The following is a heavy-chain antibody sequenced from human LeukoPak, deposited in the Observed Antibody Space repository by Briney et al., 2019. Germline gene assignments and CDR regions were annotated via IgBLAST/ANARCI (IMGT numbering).Heavy chain of an antibody. J-gene: IGHJ4*02. D-gene: IGHD6-13*01. Sequence: ASVKVSFKVSGYTFTSYGISWVRQAAAHGLEWMGWISAYNGNTNYAQKLQGRVTTTTDTSTSTAYMELRSLRSDDTAVYYCARGAATSPSADYWGQGTLVTVSS. CDR2: ISAYNGNT. CDR3: ARGAATSPSADY. V-gene: IGHV1-18*01. CDR1: GYTFTSYG.